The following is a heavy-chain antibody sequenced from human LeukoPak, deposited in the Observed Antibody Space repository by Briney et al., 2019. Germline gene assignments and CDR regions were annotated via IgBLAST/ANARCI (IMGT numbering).Heavy chain of an antibody. Sequence: SGGSLRLTCAASGFTFSSYGMHWVRQAPGKGLEWVAFIRFDGSNKYYADSVKGRFTISRDNSKNTLYLQMNSLRAEDTAVYYCARDHAFSYYYYYMDVWGKGTTVTVSS. CDR1: GFTFSSYG. CDR2: IRFDGSNK. J-gene: IGHJ6*03. D-gene: IGHD3-3*01. V-gene: IGHV3-30*02. CDR3: ARDHAFSYYYYYMDV.